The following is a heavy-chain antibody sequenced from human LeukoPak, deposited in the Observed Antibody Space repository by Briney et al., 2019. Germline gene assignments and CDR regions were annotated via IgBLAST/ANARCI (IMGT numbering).Heavy chain of an antibody. CDR3: ARDHNYAFDN. J-gene: IGHJ4*02. CDR2: IGIDSGNT. CDR1: GFTFSSYA. V-gene: IGHV3-48*01. Sequence: GGSLRLSCAASGFTFSSYAMSWVRQVPGKGLEWIAYIGIDSGNTKYADSVRGRFTISADKTKNSLYLQMNSLRVDDTAVYYCARDHNYAFDNWGQGTLVSVAS. D-gene: IGHD1-1*01.